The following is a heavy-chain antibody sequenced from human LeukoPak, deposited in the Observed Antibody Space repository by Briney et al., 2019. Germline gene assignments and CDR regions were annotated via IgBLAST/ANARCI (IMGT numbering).Heavy chain of an antibody. J-gene: IGHJ6*03. CDR1: DGSFSGYY. D-gene: IGHD2-2*01. V-gene: IGHV4-34*01. CDR2: INHSAVT. CDR3: ARGYCSSIYCFVVGYHYYYMDV. Sequence: SETLTLTCAVYDGSFSGYYWSCVRQPPGKGLEWIGEINHSAVTNYNPSLESRVTISVDTSKNQFSLKVNSVTAADTGVYYCARGYCSSIYCFVVGYHYYYMDVWDKGATVIVSS.